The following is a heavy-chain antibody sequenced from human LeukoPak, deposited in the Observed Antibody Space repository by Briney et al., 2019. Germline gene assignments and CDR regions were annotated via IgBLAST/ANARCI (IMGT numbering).Heavy chain of an antibody. CDR1: GYTFTDYY. J-gene: IGHJ6*03. Sequence: ASVKVSCKASGYTFTDYYMHWVRQAPGQGLEWMGWIHPNSGGTHFVQKFRGRVTMTRDTSISTAYMELSRLRSDDTAVYYCARAFTRNSSSCYCYMDVWGKGTTVTVSS. CDR3: ARAFTRNSSSCYCYMDV. CDR2: IHPNSGGT. D-gene: IGHD6-13*01. V-gene: IGHV1-2*02.